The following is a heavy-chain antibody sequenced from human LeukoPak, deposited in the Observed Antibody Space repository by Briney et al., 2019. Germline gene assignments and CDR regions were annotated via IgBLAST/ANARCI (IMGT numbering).Heavy chain of an antibody. D-gene: IGHD2-21*01. CDR1: GFTFSDHY. J-gene: IGHJ3*02. CDR2: ISSSGSTI. CDR3: ARDRGGFFVVVMDGAFDI. V-gene: IGHV3-11*04. Sequence: GGSLRLSCAASGFTFSDHYMSWIRQAPGKGLEWVSYISSSGSTIYYADSVKGRFTISRDNAKNSLYLQMNSLRAEDTAVYYCARDRGGFFVVVMDGAFDIWGQGTMVTVSS.